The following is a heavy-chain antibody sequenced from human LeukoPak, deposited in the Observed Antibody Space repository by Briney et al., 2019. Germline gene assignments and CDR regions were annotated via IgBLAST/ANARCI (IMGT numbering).Heavy chain of an antibody. Sequence: ASVKVSCKASGYTFTGYYMHWVRQAPAQELEWMGWINPNSGGTNYAQKFQGRVTMTRDTSIITAYMELSRLRSDDTAVYYCARGGMVRGVIRPWFDPWGQGTLVTASS. V-gene: IGHV1-2*02. CDR2: INPNSGGT. J-gene: IGHJ5*02. D-gene: IGHD3-10*01. CDR3: ARGGMVRGVIRPWFDP. CDR1: GYTFTGYY.